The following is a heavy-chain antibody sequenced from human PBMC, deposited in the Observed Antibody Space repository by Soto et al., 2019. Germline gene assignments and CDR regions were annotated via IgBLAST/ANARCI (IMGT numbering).Heavy chain of an antibody. Sequence: QITLKESGPTVVKPSQTLTLTCTFSGFSLSTTEVGVGWIRQPPGKALEWLALIYWDDDKRYSPSLKSRLSITRGASKNQVVLTMTDMDPVDIATYYCAHSVTGSYFDYWGQGTLVTVSS. D-gene: IGHD2-21*02. CDR2: IYWDDDK. CDR3: AHSVTGSYFDY. CDR1: GFSLSTTEVG. V-gene: IGHV2-5*02. J-gene: IGHJ4*02.